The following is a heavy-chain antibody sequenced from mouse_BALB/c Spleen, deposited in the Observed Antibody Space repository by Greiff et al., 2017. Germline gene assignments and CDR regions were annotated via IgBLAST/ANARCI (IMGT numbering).Heavy chain of an antibody. CDR3: TGSLLQFAY. J-gene: IGHJ3*01. CDR1: GFTFSNYW. V-gene: IGHV6-6*02. CDR2: IRLKSNNYAT. Sequence: EVKLMESGGGLVQPGGSMKLSCVASGFTFSNYWMNWVRQSPEKGLEWVAEIRLKSNNYATHYAESVKGRFTISRDDSKSSVYLQMNNLRAEDTGIYYCTGSLLQFAYWGQGTLVTVSA. D-gene: IGHD1-2*01.